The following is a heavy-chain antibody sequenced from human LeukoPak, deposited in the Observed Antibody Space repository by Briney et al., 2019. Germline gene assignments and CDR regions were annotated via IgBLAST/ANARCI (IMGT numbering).Heavy chain of an antibody. CDR1: GGSFSGYY. D-gene: IGHD3-10*01. CDR2: INHSGST. V-gene: IGHV4-34*01. CDR3: ARQKRVYYGSGSSFDY. J-gene: IGHJ4*02. Sequence: RTSETLSLTCAVYGGSFSGYYWSWIRQPPGKGLEWIGEINHSGSTSYNPSLKSRVTISVDTSKNQFSLKLSSVTAADTAVYYCARQKRVYYGSGSSFDYWGQGTLVTVSS.